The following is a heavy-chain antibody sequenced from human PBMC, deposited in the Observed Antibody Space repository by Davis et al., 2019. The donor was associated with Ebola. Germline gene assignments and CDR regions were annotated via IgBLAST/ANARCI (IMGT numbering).Heavy chain of an antibody. V-gene: IGHV3-7*03. CDR1: GSTVSGNY. D-gene: IGHD5-12*01. J-gene: IGHJ6*02. CDR2: IKQDGSEK. Sequence: GESLKISCAASGSTVSGNYMSWVRQAPGKGPEWVAIIKQDGSEKYYVDSVKGRFTISRNNAKNSLFMQMNILRAEETAVYYCVSGDGRGSSYDMDVWDQGTTVTVSS. CDR3: VSGDGRGSSYDMDV.